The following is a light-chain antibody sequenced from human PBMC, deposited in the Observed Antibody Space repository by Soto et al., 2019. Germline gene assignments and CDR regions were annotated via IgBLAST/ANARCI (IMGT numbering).Light chain of an antibody. V-gene: IGLV2-8*01. CDR2: EVT. CDR1: SSDVGGYDY. Sequence: QSALTQPPSASGSPGRSVTISCTGTSSDVGGYDYVSWFQQHPGKATKLIIYEVTKRPSGVHDRFSASKSGNTASLTVSGLQAEDEADYYCSSFVAGNNYWVFGGGTKLTVL. J-gene: IGLJ3*02. CDR3: SSFVAGNNYWV.